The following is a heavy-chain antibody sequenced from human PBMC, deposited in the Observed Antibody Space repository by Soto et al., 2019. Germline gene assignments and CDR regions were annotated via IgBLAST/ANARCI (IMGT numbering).Heavy chain of an antibody. D-gene: IGHD3-22*01. Sequence: ASVKVSCKASGYTFTSYGISWVRQAPGQGLEWMGWISAYNGNTNYAQKLQGRVTMTTDTSTSTAYMELRSLRSDDTAVHYCARSDYYDSSGYLVYFDYWGQGTLVTVSS. CDR3: ARSDYYDSSGYLVYFDY. J-gene: IGHJ4*02. CDR1: GYTFTSYG. V-gene: IGHV1-18*01. CDR2: ISAYNGNT.